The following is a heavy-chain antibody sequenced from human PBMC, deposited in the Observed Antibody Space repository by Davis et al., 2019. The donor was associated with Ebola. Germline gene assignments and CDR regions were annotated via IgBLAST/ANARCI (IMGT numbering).Heavy chain of an antibody. CDR2: ISASGDTT. V-gene: IGHV3-23*01. D-gene: IGHD5-18*01. Sequence: GGSLRLSCAASGFTFSNFAMTWVRQAPGKGLEWVSAISASGDTTYYADSVKGRFTIARDNSKSTLCLQMNTLRAEDTAIYYCANYIQRGAFDVWGQGTMVTVSS. CDR3: ANYIQRGAFDV. CDR1: GFTFSNFA. J-gene: IGHJ3*01.